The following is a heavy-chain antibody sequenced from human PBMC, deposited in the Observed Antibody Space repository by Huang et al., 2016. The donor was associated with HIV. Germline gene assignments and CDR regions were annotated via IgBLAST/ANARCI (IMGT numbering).Heavy chain of an antibody. CDR3: ARAGGFEI. D-gene: IGHD2-15*01. J-gene: IGHJ3*02. Sequence: EEHLVESGGGLVQPGGSLRLSCEASGFKFSNYWMQWVRQAPGKGLVWVSRIKMDGRTTANADSVKGRFTISRDNAKNTLYLQMSSLTAEDTAIYYCARAGGFEIWGQGTVVTVSS. V-gene: IGHV3-74*01. CDR1: GFKFSNYW. CDR2: IKMDGRTT.